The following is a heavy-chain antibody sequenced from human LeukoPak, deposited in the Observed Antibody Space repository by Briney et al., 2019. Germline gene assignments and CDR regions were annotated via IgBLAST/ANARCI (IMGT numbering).Heavy chain of an antibody. J-gene: IGHJ6*03. V-gene: IGHV3-64*02. CDR1: GFIFRTYA. Sequence: GGSLRLSCSASGFIFRTYAMHWVRQAPGKGMECVSAISSNGRSTYYADSVQGRFTISRDDSKSTLYLQMDSLRPEDMAVYYCARRFGEYVNYMDVWGKGTTVTVSS. D-gene: IGHD3-10*01. CDR2: ISSNGRST. CDR3: ARRFGEYVNYMDV.